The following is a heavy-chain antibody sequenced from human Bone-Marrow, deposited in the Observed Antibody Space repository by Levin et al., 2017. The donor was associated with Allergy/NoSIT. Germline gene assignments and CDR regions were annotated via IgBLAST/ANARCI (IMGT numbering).Heavy chain of an antibody. CDR1: GGSISSYY. Sequence: SQTLSLTCTVSGGSISSYYWSWIRQPPGKGLEWIGYIYYSGSTNYNPSLKSRVTISVDTSKNQFSLKLSSVTAADTAVYYCASKSGWPDNWFDPWGQGTLVTVSS. D-gene: IGHD6-19*01. J-gene: IGHJ5*02. CDR2: IYYSGST. V-gene: IGHV4-59*01. CDR3: ASKSGWPDNWFDP.